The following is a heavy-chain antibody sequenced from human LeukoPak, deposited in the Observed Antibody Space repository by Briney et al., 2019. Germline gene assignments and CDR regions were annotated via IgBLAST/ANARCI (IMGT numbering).Heavy chain of an antibody. Sequence: AGSLRLSCAASGFTFSDYYMSWIRQAPGKGLEWVSYISSGNSYTNYADSVKGRFTISRDDAKNSLYLQMNSLRAEDTAVYYCARSRYYYPADYWGQGTPVTVSS. J-gene: IGHJ4*02. CDR3: ARSRYYYPADY. CDR2: ISSGNSYT. V-gene: IGHV3-11*03. CDR1: GFTFSDYY. D-gene: IGHD2/OR15-2a*01.